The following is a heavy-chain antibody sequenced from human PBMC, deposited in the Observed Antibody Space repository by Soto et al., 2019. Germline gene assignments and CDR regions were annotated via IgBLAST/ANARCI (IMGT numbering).Heavy chain of an antibody. CDR2: ISGNGGDT. J-gene: IGHJ6*02. V-gene: IGHV3-23*01. CDR1: GFTFSSHG. Sequence: GGSLRLSCAASGFTFSSHGMSWARQAPGKGLEWVSAISGNGGDTYYADSVKDRFTISRDNSKDTLYLQMNSLRAEDTAVFYCAKVRGAGGSKAYYYYGMDVWGQGTTVTVSS. CDR3: AKVRGAGGSKAYYYYGMDV. D-gene: IGHD3-10*01.